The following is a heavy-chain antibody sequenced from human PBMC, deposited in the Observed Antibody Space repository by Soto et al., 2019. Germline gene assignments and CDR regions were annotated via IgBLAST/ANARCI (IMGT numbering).Heavy chain of an antibody. D-gene: IGHD2-15*01. CDR2: IWYDGSNK. CDR3: AREGTYCSGGSCYPHFDY. J-gene: IGHJ4*02. V-gene: IGHV3-33*01. Sequence: QVQLVESGGGVVQPGRSLRLSCAASGFTFSSYGMHWVRQAPGKGLEWVAVIWYDGSNKDYADSVKGRFTISRDNSKNTLYLQMNSLRAEDTAVYYCAREGTYCSGGSCYPHFDYWGQGTLVTVSS. CDR1: GFTFSSYG.